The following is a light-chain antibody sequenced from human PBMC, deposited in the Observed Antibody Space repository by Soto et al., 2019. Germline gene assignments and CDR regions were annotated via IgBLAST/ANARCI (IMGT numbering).Light chain of an antibody. V-gene: IGLV2-11*01. CDR3: CSYAGSYTYV. CDR1: SSDVGAYNY. J-gene: IGLJ1*01. Sequence: QSALTQPRSVSGSPGQSVTISCTGTSSDVGAYNYVSWYQQHPGKAPKLMIYDVSKRPSGVPDRFSGSKSGNTASLTISGLQAEDEADYYCCSYAGSYTYVFGIGTQLTVL. CDR2: DVS.